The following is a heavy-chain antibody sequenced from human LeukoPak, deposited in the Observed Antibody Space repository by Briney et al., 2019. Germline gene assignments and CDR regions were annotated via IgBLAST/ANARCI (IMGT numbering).Heavy chain of an antibody. CDR3: ARGSWADY. Sequence: GGSLRLSCAASGXTFSTYNMNWVRQAPGKGLEWVSSISTSNSDIYYADSMKGRFTISRDNAKNSVYLQMNSLRDDDTAVYYCARGSWADYWGQGTLVTVSS. V-gene: IGHV3-21*01. CDR1: GXTFSTYN. CDR2: ISTSNSDI. J-gene: IGHJ4*02. D-gene: IGHD1-26*01.